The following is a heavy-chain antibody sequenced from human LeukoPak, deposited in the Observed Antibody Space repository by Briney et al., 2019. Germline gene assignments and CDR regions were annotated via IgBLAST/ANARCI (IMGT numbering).Heavy chain of an antibody. CDR1: GYTFTGYF. D-gene: IGHD6-19*01. Sequence: GASVKVSCKASGYTFTGYFIHWVRQAPGQGLEWMGWISPYNANTNYTQKLQGRVTMTTDTSTSTAYMELRSLRSDDTAVYYCATSYTSGWVDFDYWGQGTLVTVSS. V-gene: IGHV1-18*04. CDR3: ATSYTSGWVDFDY. CDR2: ISPYNANT. J-gene: IGHJ4*02.